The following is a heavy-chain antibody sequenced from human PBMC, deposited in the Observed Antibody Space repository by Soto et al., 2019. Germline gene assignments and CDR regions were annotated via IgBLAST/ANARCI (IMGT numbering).Heavy chain of an antibody. CDR3: AREWRLQSLVY. J-gene: IGHJ4*02. Sequence: QVQLQESGPGLVKPSQTLPLTCTVSGGSISKPDYYWNWSRQPPGKGLEWIGSIFFNGDTSYNPSLKSRLNISVDTSKNHLSLSLRSVTASDTAVYFCAREWRLQSLVYWGQVTVVTVSS. V-gene: IGHV4-30-4*01. CDR2: IFFNGDT. CDR1: GGSISKPDYY. D-gene: IGHD4-4*01.